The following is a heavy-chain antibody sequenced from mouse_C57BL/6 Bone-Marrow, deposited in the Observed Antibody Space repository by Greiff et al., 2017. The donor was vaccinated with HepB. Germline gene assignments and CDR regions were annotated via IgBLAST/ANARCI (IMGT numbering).Heavy chain of an antibody. Sequence: VQLQQSGAELARPGASVKLSCKASGYTFTSYGISWVKQRTGQGLEWIGEIYPRSGNTYYNEKFKGKATLTADKSSSTAYMELRSLTSEDSAVYFCARPPYYSNYEGGFAYWGQGTLVTVSA. D-gene: IGHD2-5*01. V-gene: IGHV1-81*01. CDR2: IYPRSGNT. CDR1: GYTFTSYG. J-gene: IGHJ3*01. CDR3: ARPPYYSNYEGGFAY.